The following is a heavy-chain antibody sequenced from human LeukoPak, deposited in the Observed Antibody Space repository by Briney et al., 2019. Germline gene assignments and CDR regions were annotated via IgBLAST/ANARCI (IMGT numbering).Heavy chain of an antibody. CDR2: IRYDGSNK. Sequence: GGSLRLSCAASGFTFSSYGMHWVRQAPGKGLEWVAFIRYDGSNKYYADSVKGRFTISRDNAKNSLYLQMNSLRAEDTAVYYCARDNWNYGVYWGQGTLVTVSS. D-gene: IGHD1-7*01. CDR1: GFTFSSYG. CDR3: ARDNWNYGVY. V-gene: IGHV3-30*02. J-gene: IGHJ4*02.